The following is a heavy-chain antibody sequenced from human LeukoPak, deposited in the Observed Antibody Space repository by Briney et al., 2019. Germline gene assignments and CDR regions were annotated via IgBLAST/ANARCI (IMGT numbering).Heavy chain of an antibody. Sequence: PGGSLRLSCAASRFIFSSYWMHWIRQGPGKGLVWGSRVNTDGSSTSYADFVKGRFTISRDNAKNTLYLQMNSLRDDDTAVYCCARSLGGYEYWNVELWGQGTLVTVSS. CDR3: ARSLGGYEYWNVEL. V-gene: IGHV3-74*01. CDR2: VNTDGSST. D-gene: IGHD3-3*01. CDR1: RFIFSSYW. J-gene: IGHJ4*02.